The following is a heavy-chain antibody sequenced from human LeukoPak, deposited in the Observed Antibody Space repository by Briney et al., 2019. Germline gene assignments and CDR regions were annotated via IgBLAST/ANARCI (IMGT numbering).Heavy chain of an antibody. CDR2: IRYDGSNK. CDR1: GFTFSSYG. CDR3: ARNLRTTDSSGYPYYFDY. Sequence: GGSLRLSCAASGFTFSSYGMHWVRQAPGKGLEWVAFIRYDGSNKYYADSVKGRFTISRDNSKNTLYLQMNSLRAEDTAVYYCARNLRTTDSSGYPYYFDYWGQGTLATVSS. D-gene: IGHD3-22*01. J-gene: IGHJ4*02. V-gene: IGHV3-30*02.